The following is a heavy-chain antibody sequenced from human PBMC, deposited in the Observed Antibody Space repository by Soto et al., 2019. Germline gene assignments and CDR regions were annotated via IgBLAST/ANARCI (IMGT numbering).Heavy chain of an antibody. Sequence: PGGSLRLSCAASGFTFSSYAMHWVRQAPGKGLEWVAVISYDGSNKYYADSVKGRFTISRDNSKNTLYLQMNSLRAEDTAVYYCARAGDEDYYGSGSTPYYFDYWGQGTLVTVSS. J-gene: IGHJ4*02. CDR3: ARAGDEDYYGSGSTPYYFDY. CDR1: GFTFSSYA. V-gene: IGHV3-30-3*01. D-gene: IGHD3-10*01. CDR2: ISYDGSNK.